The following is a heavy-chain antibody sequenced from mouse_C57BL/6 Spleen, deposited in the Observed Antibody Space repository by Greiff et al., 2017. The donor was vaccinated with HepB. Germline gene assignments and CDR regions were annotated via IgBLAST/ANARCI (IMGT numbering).Heavy chain of an antibody. Sequence: EVMLVESEGGLVQPGSSMKLSCTASGFTFSVYYMAWVRQVPEKGLEWVANINYDGSSTYYLDSLKSRFIISRDNAKNILYLQMSSLKSEDTATYYCARELFITTVVGAMDYWGQGTSVTVSS. J-gene: IGHJ4*01. CDR3: ARELFITTVVGAMDY. CDR1: GFTFSVYY. D-gene: IGHD1-1*01. CDR2: INYDGSST. V-gene: IGHV5-16*01.